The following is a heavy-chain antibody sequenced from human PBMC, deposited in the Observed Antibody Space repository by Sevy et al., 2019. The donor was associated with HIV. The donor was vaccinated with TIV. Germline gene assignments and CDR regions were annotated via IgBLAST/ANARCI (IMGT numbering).Heavy chain of an antibody. V-gene: IGHV3-74*01. Sequence: GSLRLSCAASGFTFSSYWMHWVRQGSGKGLVWVSRINSDGSSTYYADSVKGRFTISRDNAKNTLYLQMNSLRAEDTAVYYCARGSSYNWRGDSWGQGTLVTVSS. CDR3: ARGSSYNWRGDS. D-gene: IGHD1-1*01. CDR2: INSDGSST. CDR1: GFTFSSYW. J-gene: IGHJ4*02.